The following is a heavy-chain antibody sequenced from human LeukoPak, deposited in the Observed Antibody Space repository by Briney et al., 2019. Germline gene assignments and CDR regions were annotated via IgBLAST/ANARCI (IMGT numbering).Heavy chain of an antibody. J-gene: IGHJ4*02. CDR3: ARHWFSVIAYFDY. CDR1: GGSISSYY. D-gene: IGHD2-21*01. CDR2: IYHSGST. Sequence: PSETLSLTCTVSGGSISSYYWSWIRQPPGKGLEWIGEIYHSGSTNYNPSLKSRVTISVDKSKNQFSLKLSSVTAADTAVYYCARHWFSVIAYFDYWGQGTLVTVSS. V-gene: IGHV4-34*01.